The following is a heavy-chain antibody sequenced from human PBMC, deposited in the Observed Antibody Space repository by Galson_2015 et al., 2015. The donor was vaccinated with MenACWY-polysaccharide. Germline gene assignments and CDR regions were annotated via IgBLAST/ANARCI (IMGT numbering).Heavy chain of an antibody. CDR1: GFTFTCYG. CDR3: ARDRLPNGVYSPSDY. CDR2: ISAYNGTT. D-gene: IGHD4-17*01. V-gene: IGHV1-18*01. J-gene: IGHJ4*02. Sequence: SVRVSCKASGFTFTCYGMTWVRQAPGQGLERLGWISAYNGTTNYAQKIEGRVTMTTDTSTTAVYMELSRLRYDDTAVYYCARDRLPNGVYSPSDYWGQGTLVTVSS.